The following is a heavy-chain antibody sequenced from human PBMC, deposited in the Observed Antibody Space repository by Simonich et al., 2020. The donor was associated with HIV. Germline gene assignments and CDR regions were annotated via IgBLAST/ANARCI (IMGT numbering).Heavy chain of an antibody. Sequence: QVQLQQWGAGLLKPSETLSLTCAVYGGSFSGSYWSWIRQPPGKGLEWIGEINLSGRTNNNPAIKIRGTISVDTSSNQFSLKLSSVTAADTAVYYCASRRAVYYDYVWGSYRYTGAFDIWGQGTMVTVSS. CDR3: ASRRAVYYDYVWGSYRYTGAFDI. D-gene: IGHD3-16*02. V-gene: IGHV4-34*04. CDR2: INLSGRT. CDR1: GGSFSGSY. J-gene: IGHJ3*02.